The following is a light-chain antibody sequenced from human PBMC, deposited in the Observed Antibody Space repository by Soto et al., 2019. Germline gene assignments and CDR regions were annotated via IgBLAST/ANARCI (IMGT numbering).Light chain of an antibody. CDR3: CSYAGTYTFYV. J-gene: IGLJ1*01. Sequence: QSALTQPRSVSGSPGQSVTISCTGTSSDVGGYNYVSWYQLHPGKAPKLMIYDVSKRPSGVPDRFSGSKSGNTASLTISALQAEDEADYYCCSYAGTYTFYVFGTGTKLTVL. CDR1: SSDVGGYNY. CDR2: DVS. V-gene: IGLV2-11*01.